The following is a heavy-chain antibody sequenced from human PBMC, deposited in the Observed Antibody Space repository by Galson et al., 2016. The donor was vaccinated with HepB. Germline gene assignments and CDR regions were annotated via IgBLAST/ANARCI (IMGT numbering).Heavy chain of an antibody. V-gene: IGHV3-48*02. CDR2: ISDSGIAI. CDR3: VRGEVRGLYVCGLDV. D-gene: IGHD3-10*01. Sequence: SLRLSCAASGFTLTTYGMSWVRQAPGKGLEWVSYISDSGIAILYADSVKGRFTIFSDTAKNSRYLQMNGLRDEDTAVYYCVRGEVRGLYVCGLDVWGQGTLVTVSS. CDR1: GFTLTTYG. J-gene: IGHJ4*02.